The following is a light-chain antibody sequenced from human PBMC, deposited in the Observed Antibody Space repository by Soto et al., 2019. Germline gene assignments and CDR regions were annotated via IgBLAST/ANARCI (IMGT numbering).Light chain of an antibody. CDR2: EVN. Sequence: QSVLTQPPSASGSPGQSVTISCTGTSGDVGRYNSVSWYQQHPGKAPKLMIFEVNKRPSGVPDRFSGSKSGNTASLTVSGLQAEDEADYYCSSSANSDNYVFVTGTKLTVL. CDR1: SGDVGRYNS. V-gene: IGLV2-8*01. J-gene: IGLJ1*01. CDR3: SSSANSDNYV.